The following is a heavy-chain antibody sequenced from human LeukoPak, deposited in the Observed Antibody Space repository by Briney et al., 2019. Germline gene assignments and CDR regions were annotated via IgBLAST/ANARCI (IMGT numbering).Heavy chain of an antibody. CDR2: INHSGST. CDR3: ARARGYSYGYGPDY. J-gene: IGHJ4*02. V-gene: IGHV4-34*01. CDR1: GGSFSGYY. Sequence: SETLSLTSAVYGGSFSGYYWSWIRQPPGKGREWIGEINHSGSTNYNPSLKSRVTISVDTSKNQFSLKLSSVTAADTAVYYCARARGYSYGYGPDYWGQGTLVTVSS. D-gene: IGHD5-18*01.